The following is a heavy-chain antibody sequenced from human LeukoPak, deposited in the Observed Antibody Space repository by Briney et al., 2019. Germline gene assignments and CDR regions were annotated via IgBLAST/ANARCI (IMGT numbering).Heavy chain of an antibody. D-gene: IGHD3-10*01. V-gene: IGHV4-4*07. CDR3: AGGWFGEFTYNYGMDV. CDR2: IYTSGST. Sequence: SETLSLTCTVSGCSISSYYWSWIRQPAGKGLEWIGRIYTSGSTNYNPSLKSRVTMSVDTSKNQFSLKLSSVTAADTAVYYCAGGWFGEFTYNYGMDVWGQGTTVTVSS. CDR1: GCSISSYY. J-gene: IGHJ6*02.